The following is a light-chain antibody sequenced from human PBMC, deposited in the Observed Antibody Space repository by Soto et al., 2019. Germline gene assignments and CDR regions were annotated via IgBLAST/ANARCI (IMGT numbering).Light chain of an antibody. CDR2: EVT. CDR1: SSDVGGYNY. J-gene: IGLJ2*01. Sequence: QSVLTQPASVSGSPGQSNTISCTGTSSDVGGYNYVSWYQQHPGKAPKLMIYEVTNRPSGVSDRFSGSKSGNTASLTISGLQAEDEADYYCSSYRSSNSVGVVFGGGTKLTVL. V-gene: IGLV2-14*01. CDR3: SSYRSSNSVGVV.